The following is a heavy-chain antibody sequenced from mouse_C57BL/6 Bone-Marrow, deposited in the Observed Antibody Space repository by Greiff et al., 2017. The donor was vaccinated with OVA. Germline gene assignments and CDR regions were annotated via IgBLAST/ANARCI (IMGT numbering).Heavy chain of an antibody. Sequence: EVKLVESGGGLVQPGGSLKLSCAASGFTFSDYGMAWVRQAPRKGPEWVAFISNLAYSIYYADTVTGRFTLSRENAKNTLYLEMSSLRSEDTAMYYCARLDWGGFAYWGQGTLVTVSA. CDR1: GFTFSDYG. CDR3: ARLDWGGFAY. V-gene: IGHV5-15*01. CDR2: ISNLAYSI. D-gene: IGHD4-1*01. J-gene: IGHJ3*01.